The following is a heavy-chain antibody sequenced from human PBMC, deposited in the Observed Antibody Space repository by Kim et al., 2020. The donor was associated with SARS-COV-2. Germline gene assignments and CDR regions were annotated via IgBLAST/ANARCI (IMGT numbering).Heavy chain of an antibody. Sequence: RFTISRDNARNTLYLQMNSLRAEDTAVYYCAKMGINYYATSGSFAEYFQHWGQGTLVTVSS. D-gene: IGHD3-22*01. CDR3: AKMGINYYATSGSFAEYFQH. J-gene: IGHJ1*01. V-gene: IGHV3-23*01.